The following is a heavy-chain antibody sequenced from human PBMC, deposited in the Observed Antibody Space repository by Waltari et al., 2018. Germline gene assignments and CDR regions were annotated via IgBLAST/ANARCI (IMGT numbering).Heavy chain of an antibody. V-gene: IGHV3-7*01. CDR3: ARHQLVSFDY. Sequence: EVQLVESGGGLVQPGGSLRLSCAASGFPFSSYWMSWVRQAPGKGLEWVANIKQDGSEKYYVDSVKGRFTISRDNAKNSLYLQMNSLRAEDTAVYYCARHQLVSFDYWGQGTLVTVSS. CDR2: IKQDGSEK. CDR1: GFPFSSYW. D-gene: IGHD6-6*01. J-gene: IGHJ4*02.